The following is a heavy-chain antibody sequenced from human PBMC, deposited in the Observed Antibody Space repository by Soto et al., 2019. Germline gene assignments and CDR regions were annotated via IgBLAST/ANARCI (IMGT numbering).Heavy chain of an antibody. CDR1: GWCFCSYY. D-gene: IGHD1-26*01. J-gene: IGHJ2*01. Sequence: PSESLSLSCAVYGWCFCSYYWSWICQPPGKGLEWIGEINHSGSTNFNPSLKSRVSISVDTSKKQFSLKLSSVTAADTPVYYCGHPLKPPRAVDWFFDFWGRGTLVPVS. CDR3: GHPLKPPRAVDWFFDF. V-gene: IGHV4-34*01. CDR2: INHSGST.